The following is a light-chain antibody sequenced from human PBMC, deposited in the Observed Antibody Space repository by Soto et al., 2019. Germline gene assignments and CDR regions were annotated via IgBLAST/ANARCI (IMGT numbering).Light chain of an antibody. Sequence: QAALTQPPSAYGSPGQSVTISCTGTSSDVGDYKFVSWYQQHPGKAPKLMIYEVSRRPSGVPDRFSGSKSGNTASLTVSGLQAEDEADYYCRSYAGNNNVVFGGGTQLTVL. V-gene: IGLV2-8*01. CDR1: SSDVGDYKF. CDR2: EVS. J-gene: IGLJ2*01. CDR3: RSYAGNNNVV.